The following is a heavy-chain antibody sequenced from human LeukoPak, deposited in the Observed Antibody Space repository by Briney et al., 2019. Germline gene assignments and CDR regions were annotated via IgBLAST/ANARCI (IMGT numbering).Heavy chain of an antibody. V-gene: IGHV3-74*01. CDR2: INSDGTST. CDR3: ARVNYGGNSFSDY. CDR1: GFTFSSYW. Sequence: GGSLRLSCAASGFTFSSYWMHWVRQAPGKGPVWVSRINSDGTSTHYADSVKGRFTISRDNAKNTLYLQMNALRAEDTAVYYCARVNYGGNSFSDYWGQGTLVTVSS. D-gene: IGHD4-23*01. J-gene: IGHJ4*02.